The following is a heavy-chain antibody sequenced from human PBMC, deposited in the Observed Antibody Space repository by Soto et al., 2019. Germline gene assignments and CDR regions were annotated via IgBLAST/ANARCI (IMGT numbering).Heavy chain of an antibody. J-gene: IGHJ3*02. CDR3: AKVFPPLGQAASSSFHAFTI. CDR2: INPSGGST. V-gene: IGHV1-46*03. D-gene: IGHD2-2*01. CDR1: GYTFTSYY. Sequence: APVKVSCKASGYTFTSYYMHWVRQAPGQGLEWMEIINPSGGSTSYAQKFQGRVTKTRDTTTSTVYMELSSLKHENTAVYYCAKVFPPLGQAASSSFHAFTIWRQAQMVTVSS.